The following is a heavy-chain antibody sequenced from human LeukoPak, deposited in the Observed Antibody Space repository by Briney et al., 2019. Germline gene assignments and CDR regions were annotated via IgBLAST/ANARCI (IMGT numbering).Heavy chain of an antibody. CDR3: ARVPSTVTSGRYYYYYMDV. J-gene: IGHJ6*03. D-gene: IGHD4-17*01. CDR1: GGSISSYY. Sequence: SETLSLTCTVSGGSISSYYWSWIRQSPGKGLEWIGYIYNSGSTNYNPSLKSRVTISIDTSKNQFSLKVSSVTAADTAVYYCARVPSTVTSGRYYYYYMDVWGKGTTVTISS. V-gene: IGHV4-59*01. CDR2: IYNSGST.